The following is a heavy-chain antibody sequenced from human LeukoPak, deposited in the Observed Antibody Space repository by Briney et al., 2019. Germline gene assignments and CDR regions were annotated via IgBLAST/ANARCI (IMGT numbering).Heavy chain of an antibody. V-gene: IGHV4-34*01. CDR3: ARGSPYDFWSGYYTRGRYYYYMDV. D-gene: IGHD3-3*01. CDR2: INHSGST. J-gene: IGHJ6*03. Sequence: SETLSLTCAVYGGSLSGYYWSWIRQPPGKGLEWIGEINHSGSTNYNPSLKSRVTISVDTSKNQFSLKLSSVTAADTAVYYCARGSPYDFWSGYYTRGRYYYYMDVWGKGTTVTVSS. CDR1: GGSLSGYY.